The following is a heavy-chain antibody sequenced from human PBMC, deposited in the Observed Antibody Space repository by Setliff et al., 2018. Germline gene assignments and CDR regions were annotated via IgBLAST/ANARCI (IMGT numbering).Heavy chain of an antibody. CDR1: GFTFDDYG. CDR3: ARVYVYSYGFDY. V-gene: IGHV3-20*04. D-gene: IGHD3-16*01. CDR2: INWNGGST. J-gene: IGHJ4*02. Sequence: PGGSLRLSCAASGFTFDDYGMSWVRQAPGKGLEWVSGINWNGGSTGYVDSVKGRFTISRDNAKNSLYLQMNSLRAEDTAVYYCARVYVYSYGFDYWGQGTPVTVSS.